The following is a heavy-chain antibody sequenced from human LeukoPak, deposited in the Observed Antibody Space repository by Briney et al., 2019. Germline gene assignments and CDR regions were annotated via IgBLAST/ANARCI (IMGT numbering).Heavy chain of an antibody. CDR1: GFSFSSYA. V-gene: IGHV3-21*01. D-gene: IGHD3-22*01. J-gene: IGHJ4*02. Sequence: PGGSLRLSCTASGFSFSSYAMTWVRQAPGKGLEWVSSISSSSSYIYYADSVKGRFTISRDNAKNSLYLQMNSLRAEDTAVYYCARELYYYDKTVGDYWGQGTLVTVSS. CDR3: ARELYYYDKTVGDY. CDR2: ISSSSSYI.